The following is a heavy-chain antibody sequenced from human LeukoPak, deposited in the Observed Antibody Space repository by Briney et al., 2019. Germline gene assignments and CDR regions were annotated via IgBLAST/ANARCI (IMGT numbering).Heavy chain of an antibody. J-gene: IGHJ4*02. D-gene: IGHD6-6*01. V-gene: IGHV4-61*02. CDR1: GGSISSGSYY. Sequence: SETLSLTCTVSGGSISSGSYYWSWIRQPAGKGMEWIGRIYTSGSTNYNPSLKSRVTISVDTSKNQFSLKLSSVTAADTAVYYCARGRRAARTHFDYWGQGTLVTVSS. CDR2: IYTSGST. CDR3: ARGRRAARTHFDY.